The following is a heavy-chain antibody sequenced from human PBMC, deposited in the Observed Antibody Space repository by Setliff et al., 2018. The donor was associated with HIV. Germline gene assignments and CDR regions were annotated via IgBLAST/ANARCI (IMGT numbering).Heavy chain of an antibody. D-gene: IGHD3-22*01. CDR2: IYHSGNT. CDR1: GYSISSGYY. V-gene: IGHV4-38-2*02. CDR3: AREDSSYHYFDS. J-gene: IGHJ4*02. Sequence: SETLSLTCTVSGYSISSGYYWGWIRQPPGKGLEWIGSIYHSGNTYYMPSLQSRVTISVDMSKNQFSLNLNSVTAADTAVYWCAREDSSYHYFDSWGQGMLVTVSS.